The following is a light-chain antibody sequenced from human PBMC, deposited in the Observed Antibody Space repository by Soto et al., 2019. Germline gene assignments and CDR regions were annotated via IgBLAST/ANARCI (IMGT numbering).Light chain of an antibody. CDR3: QQYSSSPS. CDR1: QSVSTN. J-gene: IGKJ5*01. Sequence: EIVMTLSPTTLSVSPGERATLSCRASQSVSTNLAWYQQKPGQVPSLLIYGASTRASGIPARFSGSGSGTEFTLTIGSLQSEDFAVYYCQQYSSSPSFGQGTRLE. CDR2: GAS. V-gene: IGKV3-15*01.